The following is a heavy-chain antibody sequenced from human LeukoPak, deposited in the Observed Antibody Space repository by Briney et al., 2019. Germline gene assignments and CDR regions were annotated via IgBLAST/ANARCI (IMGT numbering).Heavy chain of an antibody. D-gene: IGHD2-15*01. CDR2: ISSSSSYI. Sequence: GGSLRLSCAASGFTFSSYSMNWVRQAPGKGLEWVSSISSSSSYIYYADSVKGRFTISRDNAKNSLYLQMNSLRAEDTAVYYCARRPFGGYCSGGSCAYFDYWGQGTLVTVSS. V-gene: IGHV3-21*01. J-gene: IGHJ4*02. CDR3: ARRPFGGYCSGGSCAYFDY. CDR1: GFTFSSYS.